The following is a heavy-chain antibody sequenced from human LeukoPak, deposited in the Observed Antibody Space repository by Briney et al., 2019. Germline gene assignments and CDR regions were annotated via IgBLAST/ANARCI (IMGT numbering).Heavy chain of an antibody. Sequence: GGSLRLSCAASGFTFSSYGMHWVRQAPGKGLEWVAFIRYDGSNKYYADSVKGRFTISRDNSKNTLYLQMNSLRAEDTAVYYCATGPGIAAAGTSHWGQGTLVTVSS. CDR1: GFTFSSYG. CDR2: IRYDGSNK. D-gene: IGHD6-13*01. V-gene: IGHV3-30*02. J-gene: IGHJ4*02. CDR3: ATGPGIAAAGTSH.